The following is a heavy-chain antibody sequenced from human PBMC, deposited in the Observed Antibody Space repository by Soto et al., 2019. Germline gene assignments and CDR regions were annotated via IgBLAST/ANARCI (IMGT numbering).Heavy chain of an antibody. J-gene: IGHJ6*02. CDR1: GFTFSSYG. D-gene: IGHD1-26*01. CDR3: AKIRSGANEYSASRRNYYCYGMDV. Sequence: PGGSLRLSCAASGFTFSSYGMHWVRQAPGKGLEWVAVISYDGSNKYYADSVKGRFTISRDNSKNTLYLQMNSLRAEDTAVYYCAKIRSGANEYSASRRNYYCYGMDVWGQGTTVTVSS. CDR2: ISYDGSNK. V-gene: IGHV3-30*18.